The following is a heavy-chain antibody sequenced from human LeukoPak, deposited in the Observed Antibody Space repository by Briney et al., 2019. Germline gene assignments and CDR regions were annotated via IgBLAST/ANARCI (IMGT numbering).Heavy chain of an antibody. CDR2: ISSSSSYI. Sequence: GGSLRLSCAASGFTFSSYSMNWVRQAPGKGLEWVSSISSSSSYIYYADSVKGRFTISRDNAKNSLYLQMNSLRAEDTAVYYCARRVRMVGDSSGYYSPFDHWGQGTLVTVSS. CDR1: GFTFSSYS. V-gene: IGHV3-21*01. J-gene: IGHJ4*02. D-gene: IGHD3-22*01. CDR3: ARRVRMVGDSSGYYSPFDH.